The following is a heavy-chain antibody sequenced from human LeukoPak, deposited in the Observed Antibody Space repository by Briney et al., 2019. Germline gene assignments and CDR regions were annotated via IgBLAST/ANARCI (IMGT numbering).Heavy chain of an antibody. CDR2: INHSGST. CDR3: ARNRYCSSTSCPYYFDY. CDR1: GGSFSGYY. D-gene: IGHD2-2*01. V-gene: IGHV4-34*01. J-gene: IGHJ4*02. Sequence: PSETLSLTCAVYGGSFSGYYWSWIRQPPGKGLEWIGEINHSGSTNYNPSLKSRVTISVDTSKNQFSLKLSSVTAADTAVYYCARNRYCSSTSCPYYFDYWGQGTLVTVSS.